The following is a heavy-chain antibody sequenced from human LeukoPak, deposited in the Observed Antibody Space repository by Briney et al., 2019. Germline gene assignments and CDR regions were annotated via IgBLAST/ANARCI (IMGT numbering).Heavy chain of an antibody. CDR3: ARATTVTPHYAK. D-gene: IGHD4-11*01. CDR1: GGSISSGGYS. J-gene: IGHJ4*02. Sequence: PSETLSLTCAVSGGSISSGGYSWSWIRQPPGKGLEWIGYIYHSGSTNYNPSLKSRVTISVDTSKNQFSLKLSSVTAADTAVYYCARATTVTPHYAKWGQGTLVTVSS. CDR2: IYHSGST. V-gene: IGHV4-30-2*01.